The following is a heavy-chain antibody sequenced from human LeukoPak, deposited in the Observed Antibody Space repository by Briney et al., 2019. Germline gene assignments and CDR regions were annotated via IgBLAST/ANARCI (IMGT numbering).Heavy chain of an antibody. D-gene: IGHD2-2*01. CDR1: GFTFSSYG. V-gene: IGHV3-30*02. J-gene: IGHJ5*02. CDR2: IRYDGSNK. CDR3: AKDIPRYCSSTSCYDP. Sequence: PGGSLRLSCAASGFTFSSYGMHWVRQAPGKGLEWVAFIRYDGSNKYYADSVKGRFTISRDNSKNTLYLQMNSLRAEDTAVYYCAKDIPRYCSSTSCYDPWGQGTLVTVSS.